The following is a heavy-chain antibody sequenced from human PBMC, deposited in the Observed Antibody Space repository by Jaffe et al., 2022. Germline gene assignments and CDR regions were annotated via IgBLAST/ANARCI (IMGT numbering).Heavy chain of an antibody. CDR3: VRYCSNANYFEY. CDR1: GFTFSTYW. D-gene: IGHD2-8*01. V-gene: IGHV3-7*01. CDR2: IKHDGSEK. J-gene: IGHJ4*02. Sequence: EVQLVLSGGGLVQPGGSLRLSCAASGFTFSTYWMSWVRQTPGKGLEWVANIKHDGSEKYYVDSVRGRFTISRDNAENSLYLQMNSLRAEDTAVYYCVRYCSNANYFEYWGQGTLVTVSS.